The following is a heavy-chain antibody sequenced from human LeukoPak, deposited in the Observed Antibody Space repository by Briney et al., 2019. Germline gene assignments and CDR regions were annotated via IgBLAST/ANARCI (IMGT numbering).Heavy chain of an antibody. D-gene: IGHD3-3*01. Sequence: SETLSLTCTVSGGSISSYYWSWIRQPAGKGLEWIGRIYTSGSTNYNPSLKSRVTMSVDTSKNQFSLKLSSVTAADTAVYYCARDSPYDFWSGYSPGAFDIWGQGTMVTVSS. CDR1: GGSISSYY. CDR2: IYTSGST. CDR3: ARDSPYDFWSGYSPGAFDI. V-gene: IGHV4-4*07. J-gene: IGHJ3*02.